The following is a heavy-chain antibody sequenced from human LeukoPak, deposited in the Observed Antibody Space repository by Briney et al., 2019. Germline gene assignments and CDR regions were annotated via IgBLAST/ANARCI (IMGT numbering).Heavy chain of an antibody. J-gene: IGHJ4*02. D-gene: IGHD4-11*01. CDR2: ISAYNGNT. CDR1: GYTFTSYG. CDR3: ARDEATATLFISDY. Sequence: GASVKVSCEASGYTFTSYGISWVRQAPGQGLEWMGWISAYNGNTNYAQKLQGRVTMTTDTSTSTAYMELRSLRSDDTAVYYCARDEATATLFISDYWGQGTLVTVSS. V-gene: IGHV1-18*01.